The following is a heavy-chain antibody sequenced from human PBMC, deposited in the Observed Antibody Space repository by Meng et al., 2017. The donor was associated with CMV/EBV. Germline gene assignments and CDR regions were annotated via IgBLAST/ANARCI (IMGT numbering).Heavy chain of an antibody. V-gene: IGHV3-23*03. CDR1: GFTFSSYA. CDR2: IYSGGSST. J-gene: IGHJ4*02. D-gene: IGHD2-2*01. CDR3: AKDSEGYCSSTSCYGAGYYFDY. Sequence: GESLKISCAASGFTFSSYAMSWVRQAPGKGLEWVSVIYSGGSSTYYADSVKGRFTISRDNSKNTLYLQMNSLRAEDMAVYYCAKDSEGYCSSTSCYGAGYYFDYWGQGTLVTVSS.